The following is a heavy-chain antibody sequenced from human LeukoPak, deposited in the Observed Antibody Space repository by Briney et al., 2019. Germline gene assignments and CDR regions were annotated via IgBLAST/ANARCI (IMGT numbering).Heavy chain of an antibody. D-gene: IGHD3-10*01. V-gene: IGHV4-59*01. CDR1: GGSISSYY. Sequence: PSETLSLTCTVSGGSISSYYWSWIRQPPGKGLEWIGYIYYSGSTNYNPSLKSRVTISVDTSKNQFSLKLSSVTAAGTAVYYCARDQLLSWFDPWGQGTLVSVSS. J-gene: IGHJ5*02. CDR2: IYYSGST. CDR3: ARDQLLSWFDP.